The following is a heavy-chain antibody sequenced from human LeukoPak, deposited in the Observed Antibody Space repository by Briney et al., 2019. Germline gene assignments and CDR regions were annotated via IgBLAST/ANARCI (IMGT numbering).Heavy chain of an antibody. D-gene: IGHD3-16*01. CDR1: GGSISSYY. CDR2: IYISRST. Sequence: SETLSLTCTVSGGSISSYYWSWIRQPAGKGLEWIGRIYISRSTNYNPPLKSRVTVSVDTSKNQISLKLSSVTAADTAVYYCAREGLGIEGGGFDYWGQGTLVTVSS. J-gene: IGHJ4*02. V-gene: IGHV4-4*07. CDR3: AREGLGIEGGGFDY.